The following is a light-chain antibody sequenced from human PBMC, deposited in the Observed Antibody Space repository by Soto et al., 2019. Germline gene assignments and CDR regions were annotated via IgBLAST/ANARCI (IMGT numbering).Light chain of an antibody. V-gene: IGKV1-5*03. Sequence: DIQMTQLPSTLSASVGDRVTITCRASQSISNRLAWFQQKSGEAPNLLIHKASSLESGVPSRFSGSGSGTEFTLTISSLQPDDFATYYCQQYNTYSWTFGQGTKVDIK. CDR1: QSISNR. J-gene: IGKJ1*01. CDR2: KAS. CDR3: QQYNTYSWT.